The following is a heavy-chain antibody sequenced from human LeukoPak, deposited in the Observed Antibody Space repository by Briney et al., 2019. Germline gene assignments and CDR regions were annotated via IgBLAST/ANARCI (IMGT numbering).Heavy chain of an antibody. CDR2: IKQDGSEK. CDR1: GFTFSSYW. CDR3: ARHVLKTIFGVVIPRAFDI. D-gene: IGHD3-3*01. V-gene: IGHV3-7*01. Sequence: GSLRLSCAASGFTFSSYWMSWVRQAPGKGLEWVANIKQDGSEKYYVDSVKGRFTISRDNAKNSLYLQMNSLRAEDTAVYYCARHVLKTIFGVVIPRAFDIWGQGTMVTVSS. J-gene: IGHJ3*02.